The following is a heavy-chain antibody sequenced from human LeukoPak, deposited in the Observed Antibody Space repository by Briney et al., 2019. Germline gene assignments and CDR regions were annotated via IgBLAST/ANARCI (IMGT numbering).Heavy chain of an antibody. V-gene: IGHV3-48*01. D-gene: IGHD2-15*01. CDR2: ISSSSSTI. CDR3: AKQLGYCSDGSCYFPY. J-gene: IGHJ4*02. Sequence: GGSLRLSCAASGFTFSSYSMNWVRQAPGKGLEWASYISSSSSTIYYADSVQGRFTISRDNSKSTLCLQMNSLRAEDTAVYYCAKQLGYCSDGSCYFPYWGQGTLVTVSS. CDR1: GFTFSSYS.